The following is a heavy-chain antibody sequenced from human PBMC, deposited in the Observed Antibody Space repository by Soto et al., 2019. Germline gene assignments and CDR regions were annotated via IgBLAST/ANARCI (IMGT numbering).Heavy chain of an antibody. CDR3: AHRPDISWGFDY. D-gene: IGHD6-13*01. V-gene: IGHV2-5*02. J-gene: IGHJ4*02. Sequence: QITLKESGPTLVKPTQTLTLTCTFSGFSLSTSGAGVGWIRQPPVKALEWLALIYWDDDKRYSQSLKSRLTITQDTSKNQVVLTMTNMDPVDTATYYFAHRPDISWGFDYWGQGPLVTVSS. CDR1: GFSLSTSGAG. CDR2: IYWDDDK.